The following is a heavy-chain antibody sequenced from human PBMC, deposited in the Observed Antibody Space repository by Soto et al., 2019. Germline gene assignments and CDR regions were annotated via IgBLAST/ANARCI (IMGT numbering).Heavy chain of an antibody. Sequence: QVQLVESGGGVVQPGRSLRLSCAASGFTFSSYGMHWVRQAPGKGLEWVAVISYDGSNKYYADSVKGRFTISRDNSKNPLYLQMNSLRAEDTAVYYCAKGGPMAPFDYWGQGTLVTVSS. V-gene: IGHV3-30*18. CDR2: ISYDGSNK. CDR1: GFTFSSYG. CDR3: AKGGPMAPFDY. D-gene: IGHD3-10*01. J-gene: IGHJ4*02.